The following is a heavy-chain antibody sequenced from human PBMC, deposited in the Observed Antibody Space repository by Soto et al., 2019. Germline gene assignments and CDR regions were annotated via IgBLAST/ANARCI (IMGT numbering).Heavy chain of an antibody. CDR1: GYTFTGYY. CDR2: INPNSGGT. J-gene: IGHJ5*02. Sequence: ASVKVSCKASGYTFTGYYMHWVRQAPGQGLEWMGWINPNSGGTNYAQKFQGRVTMTRDTSISTAYMELSRLRSDDTAVYYCARAPYYYDSSGPPSSWRQGTLVTVSS. CDR3: ARAPYYYDSSGPPSS. D-gene: IGHD3-22*01. V-gene: IGHV1-2*02.